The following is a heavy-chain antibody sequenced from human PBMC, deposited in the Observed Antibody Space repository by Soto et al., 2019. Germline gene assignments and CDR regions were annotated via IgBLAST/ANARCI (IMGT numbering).Heavy chain of an antibody. Sequence: GGPQRLPCAAAEFNIRSHAMHRIRQDQGKGLEWVAVISYDGSNKYYADSVKGRFTISRDNSKTTLYLQLHRLRAEDTAVYYCARIGIAAAGTRPFAYWGQGTLVPVSS. CDR3: ARIGIAAAGTRPFAY. D-gene: IGHD6-13*01. V-gene: IGHV3-30-3*01. J-gene: IGHJ4*02. CDR1: EFNIRSHA. CDR2: ISYDGSNK.